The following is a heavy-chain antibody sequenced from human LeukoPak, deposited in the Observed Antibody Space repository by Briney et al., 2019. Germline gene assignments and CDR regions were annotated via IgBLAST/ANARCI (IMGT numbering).Heavy chain of an antibody. J-gene: IGHJ4*02. V-gene: IGHV1-46*01. CDR3: ARDQEGFDY. CDR2: IYPRDGST. CDR1: GYTFTSNY. Sequence: ASVKVSCKASGYTFTSNYIHWVRQAPGQGLEWMGMIYPRDGSTSYAQKFQGRVTVTRDTSTSTVHIELSGLRFEDTAVYYCARDQEGFDYWGQGTLDTVSS.